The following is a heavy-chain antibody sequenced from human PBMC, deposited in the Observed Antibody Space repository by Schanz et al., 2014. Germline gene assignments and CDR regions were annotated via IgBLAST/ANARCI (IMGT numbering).Heavy chain of an antibody. J-gene: IGHJ5*02. CDR3: ARDRRRYCSTASCLHDNWFDP. D-gene: IGHD2-2*01. CDR2: INPNSGTT. Sequence: QVQLVQSGAEVKKPGASVRVSCKVSGYAFTTYGISWVRQAPGQGPEFMGWINPNSGTTNYAQKFQGWVTMTRDTSISTAYMELSRLRSDDTAVYYCARDRRRYCSTASCLHDNWFDPWGQGTLVIVSS. V-gene: IGHV1-2*04. CDR1: GYAFTTYG.